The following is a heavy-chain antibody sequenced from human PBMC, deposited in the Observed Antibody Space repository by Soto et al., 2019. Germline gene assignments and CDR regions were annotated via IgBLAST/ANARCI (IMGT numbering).Heavy chain of an antibody. Sequence: EVQLVESGGGLVQPGGSLRLSCAASGFTFSSYSMKWVRQAPGKGLEWVSYISSSSSTIYYADSVKGRLTISRDNAKNSLYLQMNSLRDEYTAVYYCARERVAKIANYYYYGMDVWGQGTTVTVSS. CDR3: ARERVAKIANYYYYGMDV. V-gene: IGHV3-48*02. CDR2: ISSSSSTI. J-gene: IGHJ6*02. CDR1: GFTFSSYS. D-gene: IGHD5-12*01.